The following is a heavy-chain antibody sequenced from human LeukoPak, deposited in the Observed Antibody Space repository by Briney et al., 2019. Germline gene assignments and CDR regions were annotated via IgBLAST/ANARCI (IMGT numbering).Heavy chain of an antibody. D-gene: IGHD5-18*01. CDR1: GFMFSSYA. V-gene: IGHV3-66*02. CDR3: ARAEYVDTAMDHPYYFDY. CDR2: LYSGGST. Sequence: GGSLRLSCAASGFMFSSYAMSWVRQAPGKGLEWVSVLYSGGSTYYADSVKGRFTISRDNSKNTLYLQMNSLRAEDTAVYYCARAEYVDTAMDHPYYFDYWGQGTLVTVSS. J-gene: IGHJ4*02.